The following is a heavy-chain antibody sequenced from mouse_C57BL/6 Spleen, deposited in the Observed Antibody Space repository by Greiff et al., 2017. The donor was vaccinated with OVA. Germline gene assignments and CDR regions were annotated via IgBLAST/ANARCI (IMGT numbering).Heavy chain of an antibody. D-gene: IGHD2-4*01. Sequence: VQLQQSGPELVKPGASVKISCKASGYSFTGYYMNWVKQSPEKSLEWIGEINPSTGGTTYNQKFKAKATLTVDKSSSTAYMQLKSLTSEDSAVYYCARYDYDGDYAMDYWGQGTSVTVSS. CDR1: GYSFTGYY. V-gene: IGHV1-42*01. J-gene: IGHJ4*01. CDR2: INPSTGGT. CDR3: ARYDYDGDYAMDY.